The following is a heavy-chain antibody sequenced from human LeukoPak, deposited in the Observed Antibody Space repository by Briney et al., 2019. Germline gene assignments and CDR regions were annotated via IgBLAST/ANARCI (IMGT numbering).Heavy chain of an antibody. J-gene: IGHJ4*02. CDR1: GGSISSSTYY. V-gene: IGHV4-61*05. Sequence: PSETLSLTCTVSGGSISSSTYYWSWIRQPPGKGLEWIGHISYSGNTNYNPSLKSRVTISIDTSRNQFSLNLYSVTASDTALYYCARGYRPPSSGFDYWGQGTPVTVSS. D-gene: IGHD3-22*01. CDR3: ARGYRPPSSGFDY. CDR2: ISYSGNT.